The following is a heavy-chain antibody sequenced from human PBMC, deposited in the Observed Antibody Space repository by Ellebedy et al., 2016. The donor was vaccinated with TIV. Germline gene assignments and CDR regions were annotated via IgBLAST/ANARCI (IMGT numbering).Heavy chain of an antibody. CDR1: GGSISSYY. J-gene: IGHJ3*02. CDR2: IYYSGST. CDR3: ARDLWGGGAFDI. Sequence: SETLSLXXTVSGGSISSYYWSWIRQPPGKGLEWIGYIYYSGSTNYNPSLKSRVTISVDTSKNQFSLKLSSVTAADTAVYYCARDLWGGGAFDIWGQGTMVTVSS. V-gene: IGHV4-59*01. D-gene: IGHD3-16*01.